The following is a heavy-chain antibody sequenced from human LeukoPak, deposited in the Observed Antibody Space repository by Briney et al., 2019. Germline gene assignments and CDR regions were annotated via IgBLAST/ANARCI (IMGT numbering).Heavy chain of an antibody. D-gene: IGHD4-17*01. V-gene: IGHV4-31*03. Sequence: SQTLSLTCTVSGGSISSGGCYWSWIRHLPGKGLEWIGYIYSSGTTYYNPSLNSRVSISVDTSKNQFSLKLTSVTAADTAIYYCASRCGDYYNYFYYYMDVWGKGTTVTVSS. J-gene: IGHJ6*03. CDR3: ASRCGDYYNYFYYYMDV. CDR2: IYSSGTT. CDR1: GGSISSGGCY.